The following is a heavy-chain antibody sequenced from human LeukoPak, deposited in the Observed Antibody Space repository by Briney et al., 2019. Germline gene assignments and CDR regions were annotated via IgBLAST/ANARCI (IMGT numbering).Heavy chain of an antibody. J-gene: IGHJ4*02. CDR3: ARGPSGYHNT. D-gene: IGHD5-12*01. CDR2: IKSKTDGGTT. Sequence: GGTLRPSCAASGFTFSNAWMSWVRQAPGKGLEWVGRIKSKTDGGTTDYAAPVKGRFTISRDDSKNTLYLQMNSLRAEDTAVYYCARGPSGYHNTGGQGTLVTVSS. V-gene: IGHV3-15*01. CDR1: GFTFSNAW.